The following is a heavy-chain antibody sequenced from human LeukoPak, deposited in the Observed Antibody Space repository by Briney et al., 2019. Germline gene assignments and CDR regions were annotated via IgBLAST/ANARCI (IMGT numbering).Heavy chain of an antibody. CDR2: IYYSGST. CDR3: ARDLLSRISSGWYEDY. CDR1: GGSISSYY. V-gene: IGHV4-59*01. J-gene: IGHJ4*02. D-gene: IGHD6-19*01. Sequence: SETLSLTCTVSGGSISSYYWSWIRQPPGKGLEWIGYIYYSGSTNYNPSLKSRVTISVDTSKNQFSLKLSSVTAADTAVYYCARDLLSRISSGWYEDYWGQGTLVTVSS.